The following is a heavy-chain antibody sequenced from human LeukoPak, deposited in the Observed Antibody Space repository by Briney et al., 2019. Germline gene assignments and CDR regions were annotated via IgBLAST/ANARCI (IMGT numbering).Heavy chain of an antibody. V-gene: IGHV4-59*01. Sequence: SETLSLTCTVSTGSFSSYYWSWIRQPPGKGLEWIGYVYYRGSTNYNPSLRSRVTISVDTSKNQFSLKLSSVTAADTAVYYCARGPPYYDILTGYYSLYFDYWGQGTLVTVSS. CDR2: VYYRGST. D-gene: IGHD3-9*01. CDR3: ARGPPYYDILTGYYSLYFDY. CDR1: TGSFSSYY. J-gene: IGHJ4*02.